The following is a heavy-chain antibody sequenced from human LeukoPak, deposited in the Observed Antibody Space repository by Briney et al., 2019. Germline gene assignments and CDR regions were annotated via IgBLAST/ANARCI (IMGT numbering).Heavy chain of an antibody. CDR1: GFTFSSYG. J-gene: IGHJ3*02. V-gene: IGHV3-33*01. CDR3: ARAGNAFDI. CDR2: IWYDGSNK. Sequence: GRSLRLSCAASGFTFSSYGMHWVRQAPGKGLEWVAVIWYDGSNKYYADSVKGRFTISRDNSKNTLYLQMNSLRAEDTAVYYCARAGNAFDIWGQGTMVTVSS. D-gene: IGHD6-13*01.